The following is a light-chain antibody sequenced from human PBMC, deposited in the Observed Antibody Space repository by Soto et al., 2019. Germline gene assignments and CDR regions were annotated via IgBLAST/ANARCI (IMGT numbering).Light chain of an antibody. Sequence: ELVLPQSPGTLALSPGEGATLSCRASQSVSKYLAWYQQKPGQAPRLLIYGASSRATGIPDSFSGSGSGTDFTLTISRLEPEDFAVYYCQQYGGSPQTFGQGTKVDIK. J-gene: IGKJ1*01. CDR2: GAS. CDR3: QQYGGSPQT. V-gene: IGKV3-20*01. CDR1: QSVSKY.